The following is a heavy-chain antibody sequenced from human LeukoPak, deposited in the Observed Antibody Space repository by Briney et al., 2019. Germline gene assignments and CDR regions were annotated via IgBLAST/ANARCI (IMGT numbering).Heavy chain of an antibody. V-gene: IGHV3-21*01. J-gene: IGHJ4*02. Sequence: GGSLRLPCTASGFTFSSYSMNWVRQAPGKGLEWLSCISDSSSSYIYYADSVKGRFTISRDNAKNSLYLQMNSLRAEDTAVYFCARDRSSSRDLDYWGQGTLVTVSS. D-gene: IGHD6-13*01. CDR1: GFTFSSYS. CDR2: ISDSSSSYI. CDR3: ARDRSSSRDLDY.